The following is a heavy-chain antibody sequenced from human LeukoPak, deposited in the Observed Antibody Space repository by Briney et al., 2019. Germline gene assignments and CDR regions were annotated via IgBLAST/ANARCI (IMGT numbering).Heavy chain of an antibody. D-gene: IGHD1-26*01. CDR1: GFKFSNHG. J-gene: IGHJ4*02. CDR3: ARDREARFFDY. Sequence: GGSLRLSCAASGFKFSNHGMHWVRQAPGKGLEWVAVIWYDGSNKYYADSVKGRFTISRDNSKNTLYLQMNSLRAEDTAVYYCARDREARFFDYWGQGTLVTVSS. CDR2: IWYDGSNK. V-gene: IGHV3-33*01.